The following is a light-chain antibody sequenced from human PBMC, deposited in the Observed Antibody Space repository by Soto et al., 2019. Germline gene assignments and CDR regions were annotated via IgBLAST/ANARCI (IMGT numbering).Light chain of an antibody. CDR1: QSVSSSY. J-gene: IGKJ4*01. CDR3: QQYGSSPPVT. Sequence: EIVLTQSPGTLSLPPGERATLSCRASQSVSSSYLAWYQQKPGQAPRLLIYGASSRATGIPDRFSGSGSGTDFTRTISRLEPEDFAVYYCQQYGSSPPVTFGGGTKVDIK. V-gene: IGKV3-20*01. CDR2: GAS.